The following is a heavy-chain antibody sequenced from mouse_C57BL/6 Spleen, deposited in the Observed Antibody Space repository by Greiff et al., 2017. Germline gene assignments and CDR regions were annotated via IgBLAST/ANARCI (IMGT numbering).Heavy chain of an antibody. V-gene: IGHV5-17*01. CDR2: ISSGSSTI. D-gene: IGHD2-1*01. Sequence: EVKLVESGGGLVKPGGSLKLSCAASGFTFSDYGMHWVRQAPEKGLEWVAYISSGSSTIYYADTVKGRFTISRDNAKNTLFLQMTSLRSEDTAMYYGARGSIYYYPWFAYWGQVTLVTVAA. CDR3: ARGSIYYYPWFAY. J-gene: IGHJ3*01. CDR1: GFTFSDYG.